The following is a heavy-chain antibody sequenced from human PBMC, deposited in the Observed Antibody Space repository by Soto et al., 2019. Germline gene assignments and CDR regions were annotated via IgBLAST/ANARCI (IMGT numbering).Heavy chain of an antibody. CDR1: GYTFTSYY. V-gene: IGHV1-46*01. CDR3: AIASGDGMFY. Sequence: QVQLVQSGAKVKKPGASVKVSCKASGYTFTSYYIHWERQAPGQGLEWMGIVNPIGGSTYYAQKFQGRVTMTSDTSTSTAYMELSGLRFEDTAVYYCAIASGDGMFYWGQGTLVTVSS. D-gene: IGHD7-27*01. CDR2: VNPIGGST. J-gene: IGHJ4*02.